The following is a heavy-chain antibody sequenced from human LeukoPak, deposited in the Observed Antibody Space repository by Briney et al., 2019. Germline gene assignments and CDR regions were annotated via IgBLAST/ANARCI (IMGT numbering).Heavy chain of an antibody. Sequence: SSETLSLTCTVSGGSISSYYWSWIRQPPGKGLEWIGYIYYSGSTNYNPSLKSRVTISVDTSKNQFSLKLSSVTAADTAVYYCAREIAVAGTAFDIWGQGTMVTVSS. CDR1: GGSISSYY. CDR2: IYYSGST. CDR3: AREIAVAGTAFDI. J-gene: IGHJ3*02. V-gene: IGHV4-59*01. D-gene: IGHD6-19*01.